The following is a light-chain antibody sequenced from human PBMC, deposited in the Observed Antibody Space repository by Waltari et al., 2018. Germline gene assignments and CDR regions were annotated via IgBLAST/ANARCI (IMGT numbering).Light chain of an antibody. CDR1: QTVRTTY. Sequence: EIVLTQSPGTLSLSPGERATRSGRASQTVRTTYLAWYQQKPGQAPTLLIYGASSRATGIPDRFSGSGSGTDFSLTISSLEPEDFAVYYCQQYDISPLTFGGGTKVEIK. V-gene: IGKV3-20*01. CDR3: QQYDISPLT. J-gene: IGKJ4*01. CDR2: GAS.